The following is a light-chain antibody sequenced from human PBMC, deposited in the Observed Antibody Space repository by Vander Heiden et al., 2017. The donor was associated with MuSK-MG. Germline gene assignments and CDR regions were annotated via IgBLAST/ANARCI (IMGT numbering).Light chain of an antibody. Sequence: SSVLTQPPSVSVAPGQTARIPCGGDNIVSKSVHWYQQRPGQAPVLVIYDDFDRPSGIPERFSGSNSGNTATLTISRVEAGDEAAYYCHVWDSDSEHQVFGGGTKLTVL. CDR1: NIVSKS. J-gene: IGLJ3*02. CDR3: HVWDSDSEHQV. CDR2: DDF. V-gene: IGLV3-21*02.